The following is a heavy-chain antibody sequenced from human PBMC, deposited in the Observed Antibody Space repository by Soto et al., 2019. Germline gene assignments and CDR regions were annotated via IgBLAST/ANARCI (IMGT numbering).Heavy chain of an antibody. CDR1: GFTFSSYG. Sequence: QVQLVESGGGVVQPGRSLRLSCAASGFTFSSYGMHWVRQAPGKGLEWVAVISYDGSNKYYADSVKGRFTISRDNSKNTLYLQMNSLRAEDTAVYYCAKDGYSSGWYADYWGQGTLVTVSS. V-gene: IGHV3-30*18. D-gene: IGHD6-19*01. CDR3: AKDGYSSGWYADY. J-gene: IGHJ4*02. CDR2: ISYDGSNK.